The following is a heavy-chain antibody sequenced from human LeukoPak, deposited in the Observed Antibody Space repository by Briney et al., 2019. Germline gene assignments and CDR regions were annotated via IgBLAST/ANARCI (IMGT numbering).Heavy chain of an antibody. CDR1: GFTFSSYS. CDR2: ISSSSSTI. Sequence: GGSLRLSCAPSGFTFSSYSMKWVRQAPGKGLEWVSYISSSSSTIYYADSVKGRFTISRDNAKNSLYLQMNSLRAEDTAVYYCARGGYSYGYRDDYYYYMAVRGEGTTVTVSS. J-gene: IGHJ6*03. CDR3: ARGGYSYGYRDDYYYYMAV. D-gene: IGHD5-18*01. V-gene: IGHV3-48*01.